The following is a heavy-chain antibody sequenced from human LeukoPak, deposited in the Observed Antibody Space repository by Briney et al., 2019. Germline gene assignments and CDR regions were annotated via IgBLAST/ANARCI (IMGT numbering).Heavy chain of an antibody. CDR3: ARVARKQLVRGLFDY. CDR2: ISSSGNT. J-gene: IGHJ4*02. Sequence: SETLSLTCTVSGASISGYFWSWIRQPPGKGLEWIGYISSSGNTNYNPSLKSRVTISVDTSKNQFSLKLSSVTAADTAVYYCARVARKQLVRGLFDYWGQGTLVTVSS. D-gene: IGHD6-6*01. V-gene: IGHV4-59*08. CDR1: GASISGYF.